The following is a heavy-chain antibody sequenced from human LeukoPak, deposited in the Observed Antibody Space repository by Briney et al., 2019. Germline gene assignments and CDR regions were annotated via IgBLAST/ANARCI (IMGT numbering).Heavy chain of an antibody. CDR2: IRQDGSVN. D-gene: IGHD3-10*01. Sequence: GGSLRLSCEASGFTFSSYWMSWVRQAPGKGLEWVATIRQDGSVNHCVDSVKGRFTVSRDNAKNSLYLQMNSLRAEDTAVYYCAITLGDYGSGSFDYWGQGTLVTVSS. CDR1: GFTFSSYW. J-gene: IGHJ4*02. CDR3: AITLGDYGSGSFDY. V-gene: IGHV3-7*01.